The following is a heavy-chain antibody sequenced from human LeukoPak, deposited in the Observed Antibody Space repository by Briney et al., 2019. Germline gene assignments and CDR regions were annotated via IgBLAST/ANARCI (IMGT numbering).Heavy chain of an antibody. CDR1: GFTFSSYG. D-gene: IGHD1-26*01. V-gene: IGHV3-23*01. CDR3: AKARVGTTTYFDY. J-gene: IGHJ4*02. CDR2: ISGSGSRT. Sequence: GGSLRLSCAASGFTFSSYGMNWVRQAPGKGLEWASAISGSGSRTYYADSVKGRFTISRDNSKNTLYLQMNSLRADDTAVYFCAKARVGTTTYFDYWGQGALVTVSS.